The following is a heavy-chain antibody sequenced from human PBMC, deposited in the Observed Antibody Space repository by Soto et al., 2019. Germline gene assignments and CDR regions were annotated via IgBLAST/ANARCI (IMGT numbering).Heavy chain of an antibody. D-gene: IGHD4-17*01. CDR3: TRHYGDSLHYYYYYGMDV. CDR2: IRSKANSYAT. J-gene: IGHJ6*02. CDR1: GFTFSGSA. V-gene: IGHV3-73*02. Sequence: EVQLVESGGGLVQPGGSLKLSCAASGFTFSGSAMHWVRQASGKGLEWVGRIRSKANSYATAYAASVKGRFTISRDDSKNTAYLQMNSLKTEDTAVYYCTRHYGDSLHYYYYYGMDVWGQGTTVTVSS.